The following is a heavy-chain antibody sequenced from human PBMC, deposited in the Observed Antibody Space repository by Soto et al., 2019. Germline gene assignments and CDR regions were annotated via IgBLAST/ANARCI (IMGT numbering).Heavy chain of an antibody. CDR1: GGTFSSYA. D-gene: IGHD5-18*01. V-gene: IGHV1-69*06. J-gene: IGHJ6*02. CDR2: IIPIFGTA. CDR3: ARRGVTAMDFYYYYYGMDV. Sequence: GASVKVSCKASGGTFSSYAISWVRQAPGQGLEWIGGIIPIFGTANYAQKFQGRVTITADKSTSTAYMELSSLRSEDTAVYYCARRGVTAMDFYYYYYGMDVWGQGTTVTVSS.